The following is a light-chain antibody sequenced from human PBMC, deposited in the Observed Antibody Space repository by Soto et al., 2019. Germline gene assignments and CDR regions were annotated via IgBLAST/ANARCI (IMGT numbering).Light chain of an antibody. J-gene: IGLJ1*01. CDR1: SSDVGGYNY. CDR2: DVS. Sequence: QSVLTQPAPVSGSPGQSITISCTGTSSDVGGYNYVSWYQQRPGKAPKFMIYDVSNRPSGVSNRFSGSKSGNTASLTISGLQAEDEADYYCSSYTTSNTRQIVFGTGTKVTVL. V-gene: IGLV2-14*01. CDR3: SSYTTSNTRQIV.